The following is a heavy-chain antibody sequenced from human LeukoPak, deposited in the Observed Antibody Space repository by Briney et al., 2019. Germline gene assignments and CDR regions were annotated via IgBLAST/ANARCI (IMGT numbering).Heavy chain of an antibody. V-gene: IGHV4-59*01. D-gene: IGHD5-18*01. CDR2: ISYKGSI. J-gene: IGHJ4*02. CDR1: GGSLNTNY. CDR3: ARHDHGYSSGRFDY. Sequence: SETLSLTCTVSGGSLNTNYWSWLRQPPGKGLEWIAFISYKGSIDYNPSLKGRVTISIDTSKNQFSLKLSSVTAADTAVYYCARHDHGYSSGRFDYWGQGTLVTVSS.